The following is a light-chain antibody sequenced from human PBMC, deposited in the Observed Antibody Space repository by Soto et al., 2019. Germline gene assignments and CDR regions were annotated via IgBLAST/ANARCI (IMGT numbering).Light chain of an antibody. J-gene: IGKJ2*01. CDR2: DAS. CDR1: QDIGTY. V-gene: IGKV1-33*01. Sequence: DIQMTQPPSARSASVGDTVTIAFHANQDIGTYLNWYQQKPGKAPRLLIYDASNLEIGVPSRFSGSGSGTDFTFTISNLQPEDIATYYCQQYDTLPPYTFGQGTK. CDR3: QQYDTLPPYT.